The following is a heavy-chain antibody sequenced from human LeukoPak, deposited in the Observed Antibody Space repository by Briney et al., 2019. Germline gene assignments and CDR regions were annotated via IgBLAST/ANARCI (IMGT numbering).Heavy chain of an antibody. Sequence: GGSLRLSCAASGFTFSGYSMTWVRQAPGKGLEWVSYISSSSSTIYYADSVKGRFTISRDNSKNTLYLQMNSLRGEDMAVYYCAKTGYGDYVSIDWFDPWGQGTLVTVSS. J-gene: IGHJ5*02. CDR2: ISSSSSTI. CDR1: GFTFSGYS. CDR3: AKTGYGDYVSIDWFDP. V-gene: IGHV3-48*01. D-gene: IGHD4-17*01.